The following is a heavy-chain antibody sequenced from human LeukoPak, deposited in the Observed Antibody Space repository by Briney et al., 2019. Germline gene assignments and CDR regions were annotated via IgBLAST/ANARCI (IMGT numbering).Heavy chain of an antibody. Sequence: SETLSLTCTVSGGSISSYCWSWIRQPPGKGLEWIGYIYYSGSTNYNPSLKSRVTISVDTSKNQFSLKLSSVTAADTAVYYCARDLFPSIAAAGEGWFDPWGQGTLVTVSS. CDR1: GGSISSYC. CDR2: IYYSGST. V-gene: IGHV4-59*01. D-gene: IGHD6-13*01. CDR3: ARDLFPSIAAAGEGWFDP. J-gene: IGHJ5*02.